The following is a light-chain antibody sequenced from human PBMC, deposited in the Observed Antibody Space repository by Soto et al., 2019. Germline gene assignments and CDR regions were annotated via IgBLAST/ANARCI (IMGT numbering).Light chain of an antibody. CDR1: QSVAKK. CDR2: GAS. Sequence: MTQSPSTLSGSVGDRVTITCRASQSVAKKLAWYQQKPGQAPRLLFYGASNRATGVPARFGGSGSGTEFTLTISSLQSEDFAVYSCQQYDNWPPTFGGGTKVEIK. V-gene: IGKV3-15*01. J-gene: IGKJ4*01. CDR3: QQYDNWPPT.